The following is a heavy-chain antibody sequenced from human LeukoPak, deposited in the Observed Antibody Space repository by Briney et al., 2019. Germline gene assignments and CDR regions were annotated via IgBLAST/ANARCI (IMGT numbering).Heavy chain of an antibody. CDR1: GYTLTELS. V-gene: IGHV1-24*01. CDR3: ATDYCSSTSCSYSYYFDY. J-gene: IGHJ4*02. D-gene: IGHD2-2*01. Sequence: ASVKVSCKVSGYTLTELSMHRVRQAPGKGLEWMGGFDPEDGETIYAQKFQGRVTMTEDTSTDTAYMELSSLRSEDTAVYYCATDYCSSTSCSYSYYFDYWGQGTLVTVSS. CDR2: FDPEDGET.